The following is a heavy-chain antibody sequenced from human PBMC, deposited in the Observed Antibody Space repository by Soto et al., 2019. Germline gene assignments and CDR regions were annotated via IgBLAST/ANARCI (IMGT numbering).Heavy chain of an antibody. J-gene: IGHJ4*02. D-gene: IGHD3-10*01. CDR2: IYASGAT. CDR3: ARSHSFDGSIYHYYFDF. V-gene: IGHV4-59*07. Sequence: SDTLSLTCTVSGGSISTYYWSWIRQPPGGTLEWIGYIYASGATTYNPSLESRVTMSVDMPNNEFSLELTSLTAADTAVYYCARSHSFDGSIYHYYFDFWGQGTLVTVSS. CDR1: GGSISTYY.